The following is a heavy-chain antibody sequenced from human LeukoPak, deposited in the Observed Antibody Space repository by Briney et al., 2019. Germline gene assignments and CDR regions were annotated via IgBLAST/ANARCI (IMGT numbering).Heavy chain of an antibody. V-gene: IGHV4-39*01. CDR3: ARHRQDVYYYMDV. Sequence: SETLSLTCSVSGGSITSLSSYWGWIRQSPGKGLEWIGTVYQSGTTYYNPSLETRVTISIDTSKSQFSLRLNSLTAADTAVYYCARHRQDVYYYMDVWGKGTTVTV. D-gene: IGHD2-15*01. J-gene: IGHJ6*03. CDR1: GGSITSLSSY. CDR2: VYQSGTT.